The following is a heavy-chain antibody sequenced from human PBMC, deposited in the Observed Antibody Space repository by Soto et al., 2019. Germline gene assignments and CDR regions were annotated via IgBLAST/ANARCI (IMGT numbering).Heavy chain of an antibody. CDR3: ARVLKEDSASYYDYAMDV. V-gene: IGHV1-46*01. CDR1: GHTFTSSY. J-gene: IGHJ6*02. CDR2: INPRGGST. Sequence: VASVKVSCKASGHTFTSSYVHWVRQAPGHGLEWMGVINPRGGSTNYAQKFQGRVTMTRDTSTSTVYMELSSLRSEDTAVYYCARVLKEDSASYYDYAMDVWGQGTTVTV.